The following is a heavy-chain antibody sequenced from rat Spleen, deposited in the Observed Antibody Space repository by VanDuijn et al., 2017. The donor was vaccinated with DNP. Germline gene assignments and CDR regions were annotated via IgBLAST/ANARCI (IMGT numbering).Heavy chain of an antibody. Sequence: EVQLVESGGGLMQPGKSLKLSCAASGFPFSDYYMAWVRQAPEKGLEWVATISTTGSRTYYRDSVKGRFTVSRDNAESSLFLQMDSLRSEDTATYYCARPLLQWYYFDYWGQGVMVTVSS. V-gene: IGHV5-7*01. J-gene: IGHJ2*01. CDR2: ISTTGSRT. CDR3: ARPLLQWYYFDY. D-gene: IGHD1-1*01. CDR1: GFPFSDYY.